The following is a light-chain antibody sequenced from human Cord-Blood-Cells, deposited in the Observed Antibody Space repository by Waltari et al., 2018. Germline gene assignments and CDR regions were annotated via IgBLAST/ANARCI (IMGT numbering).Light chain of an antibody. CDR1: SSDVGGYNY. Sequence: QSALTQPASVSGSPGQSITISCTGTSSDVGGYNYVSWYQQHPGKAPKLMIYDVSNRPSGVSNRFSGSKSSNTASLTISGLQAEDEADYYFSSYTSSSTRVFGGGTKLTVL. J-gene: IGLJ3*02. CDR2: DVS. V-gene: IGLV2-14*03. CDR3: SSYTSSSTRV.